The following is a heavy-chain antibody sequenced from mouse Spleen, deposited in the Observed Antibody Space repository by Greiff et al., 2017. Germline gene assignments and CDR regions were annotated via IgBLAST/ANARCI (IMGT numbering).Heavy chain of an antibody. CDR1: GFTFSDYG. Sequence: EVNVVESGGGLVKPGGSLKLSCAASGFTFSDYGMHWVRQAPEKGLEWVAYISSGSSTIYYADTVKGRFTISRDNAKNTLFLQMTSLRSEDTAMYYCAMDYYDSAWFAYWGQGTLVTVSA. J-gene: IGHJ3*01. V-gene: IGHV5-17*01. CDR3: AMDYYDSAWFAY. D-gene: IGHD2-4*01. CDR2: ISSGSSTI.